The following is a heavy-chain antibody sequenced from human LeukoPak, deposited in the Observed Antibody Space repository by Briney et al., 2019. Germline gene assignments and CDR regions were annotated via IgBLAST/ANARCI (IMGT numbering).Heavy chain of an antibody. D-gene: IGHD3-10*01. V-gene: IGHV1-8*01. J-gene: IGHJ6*03. Sequence: GASVKVSCKASGYTFTSYDINWVRQATGQGLEWMGWMNPNSGNTGYAQKFQGRVTMTRNTSISTAYMELSSLRSEDTAVYYCARVRPVRGALNMDVWGKGTTVTISS. CDR3: ARVRPVRGALNMDV. CDR2: MNPNSGNT. CDR1: GYTFTSYD.